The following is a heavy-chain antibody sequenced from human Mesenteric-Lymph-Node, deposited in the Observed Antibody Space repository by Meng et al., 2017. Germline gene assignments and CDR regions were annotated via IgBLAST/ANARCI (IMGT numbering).Heavy chain of an antibody. Sequence: GSLRLSCTVSGYSISCRYYWGWIRQPPGKGLEWIVSIYHSGSTYYNPSLKSRVTISVDTSKNQCSPKMSSVTAADTAVYDCARDEVVVVPAAMSAANYYYGMDVWGQGTTVTVSS. J-gene: IGHJ6*02. V-gene: IGHV4-38-2*02. D-gene: IGHD2-2*01. CDR2: IYHSGST. CDR1: GYSISCRYY. CDR3: ARDEVVVVPAAMSAANYYYGMDV.